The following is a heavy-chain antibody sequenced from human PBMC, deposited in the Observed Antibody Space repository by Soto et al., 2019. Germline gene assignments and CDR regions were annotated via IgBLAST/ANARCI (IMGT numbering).Heavy chain of an antibody. CDR2: ISYSGST. CDR1: GASISGYH. Sequence: ETLSLTCTVSGASISGYHWSWIRQPPGKGLECLGYISYSGSTNYNPSLKSRVTMSIDTSKNQFSLKLNSVTAADTAVYYCARGFSIDWYTYYFDYWGQGPLVTVSS. D-gene: IGHD3-3*02. CDR3: ARGFSIDWYTYYFDY. J-gene: IGHJ4*02. V-gene: IGHV4-59*08.